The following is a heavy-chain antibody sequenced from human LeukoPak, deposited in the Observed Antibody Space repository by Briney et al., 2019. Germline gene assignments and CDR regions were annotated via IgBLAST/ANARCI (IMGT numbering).Heavy chain of an antibody. CDR1: GYTFTGYL. CDR3: ARLGRDCSSTSCT. CDR2: VNPNSDGT. V-gene: IGHV1-2*02. J-gene: IGHJ3*01. Sequence: ASVKVSCKASGYTFTGYLIHWVRQAPGQGLEWMGWVNPNSDGTNYAQKFQGRVTMTRDTPISTAYMELSSLRSDDTAVYYCARLGRDCSSTSCTWGQGTMVTVSS. D-gene: IGHD2-2*01.